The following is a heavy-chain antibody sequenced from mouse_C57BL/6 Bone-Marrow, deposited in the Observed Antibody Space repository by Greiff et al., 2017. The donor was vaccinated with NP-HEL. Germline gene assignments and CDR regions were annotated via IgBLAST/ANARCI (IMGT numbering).Heavy chain of an antibody. CDR1: GFTFSDYG. CDR3: ARPYDYDGRGFAY. V-gene: IGHV5-17*01. Sequence: DVHLVESGGGLVKPGGSLKLSCAASGFTFSDYGMHWVRQAPEKGLEWVAYISSGSRTIYYADTVKGRFTISRDNAKNTLFLQMTSLRSEDTAMYYCARPYDYDGRGFAYWGQGTLVTVSA. D-gene: IGHD2-4*01. J-gene: IGHJ3*01. CDR2: ISSGSRTI.